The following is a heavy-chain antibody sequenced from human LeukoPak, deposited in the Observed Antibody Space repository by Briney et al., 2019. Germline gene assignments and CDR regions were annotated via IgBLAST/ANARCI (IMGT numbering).Heavy chain of an antibody. CDR1: GGSISSGSYY. J-gene: IGHJ6*03. Sequence: SETLSLTCTVSGGSISSGSYYWSWIRQPAGKGLEWIGRIYTSGSTNYNPSPKSRVTISVDTSKNQFSLKLSSVTAADTAVYYCARDSPGDCSSTSCYFYYYYYYMDVWGKGTTVTVSS. CDR3: ARDSPGDCSSTSCYFYYYYYYMDV. V-gene: IGHV4-61*02. CDR2: IYTSGST. D-gene: IGHD2-2*01.